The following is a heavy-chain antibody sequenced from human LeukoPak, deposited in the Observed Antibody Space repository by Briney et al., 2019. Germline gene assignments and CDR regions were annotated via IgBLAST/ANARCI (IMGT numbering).Heavy chain of an antibody. CDR3: ARVQSSYQHYYFDY. Sequence: ASVKVSCKASGDSFTRYGITWVRQAPGQGLEWMGWININNAKTKYAQNVQDRVTMITDTSTSTAYMELRNLRSDDTAVYYCARVQSSYQHYYFDYWGQGTLLTVSS. V-gene: IGHV1-18*01. CDR2: ININNAKT. CDR1: GDSFTRYG. D-gene: IGHD6-19*01. J-gene: IGHJ4*02.